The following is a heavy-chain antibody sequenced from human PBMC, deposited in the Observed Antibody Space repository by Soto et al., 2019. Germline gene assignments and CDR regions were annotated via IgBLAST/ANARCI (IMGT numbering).Heavy chain of an antibody. V-gene: IGHV1-2*02. CDR1: GYTFTGYY. J-gene: IGHJ6*02. Sequence: ASVKVSCKAPGYTFTGYYMHWVRQAPGQGLEWMGWINPNSGGTNYAQKFQGRVTMTRDTSISTAYMELSRLRSDDTAVYYCAHGSGSQCYYYGMDVWGQGTTVTVSS. CDR2: INPNSGGT. CDR3: AHGSGSQCYYYGMDV. D-gene: IGHD3-10*01.